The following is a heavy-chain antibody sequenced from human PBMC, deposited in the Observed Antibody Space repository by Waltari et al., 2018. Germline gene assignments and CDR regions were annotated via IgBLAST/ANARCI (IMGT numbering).Heavy chain of an antibody. CDR1: GGPSSSYY. CDR3: ARDQYDYFSGGYRLGDGFYWYFDL. D-gene: IGHD3-16*02. J-gene: IGHJ2*01. Sequence: QVQLQESGPALVQPSGPLSRTCTVPGGPSSSYYWTWTWQTDGKGLEWLGRIYTRGGTNNTPSLTSRVTMSVDTSKNKSALKLSSVTAADTAVYYCARDQYDYFSGGYRLGDGFYWYFDLWGRGTLVTVSS. CDR2: IYTRGGT. V-gene: IGHV4-4*07.